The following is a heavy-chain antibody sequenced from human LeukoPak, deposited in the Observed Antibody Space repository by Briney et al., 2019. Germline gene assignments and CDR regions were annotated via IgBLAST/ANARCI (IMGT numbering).Heavy chain of an antibody. CDR1: GFTFTNYA. Sequence: GRSLRLSCAASGFTFTNYAMHWVRQAPGKGLEWVAVISHDGSNKYYADSVKGRFTISRDNSKNTLYLQMNSLRAEDTAVYYCARRAGAYSHPYDYWGQGTLVTVSS. CDR3: ARRAGAYSHPYDY. D-gene: IGHD4/OR15-4a*01. CDR2: ISHDGSNK. V-gene: IGHV3-30*04. J-gene: IGHJ4*02.